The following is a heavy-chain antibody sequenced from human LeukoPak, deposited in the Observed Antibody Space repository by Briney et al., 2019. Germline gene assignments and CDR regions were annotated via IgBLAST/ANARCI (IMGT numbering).Heavy chain of an antibody. CDR1: GFTLSDYY. CDR3: ARAQYYDFWSGYGSHYYMDV. D-gene: IGHD3-3*01. CDR2: ISSSGSTI. Sequence: GGALRLSRAASGFTLSDYYMSWIRQAPRKGLEWVSYISSSGSTIYYADSVKGRFTISRDNAKNSLYLQMNSLRAEDTAVYYCARAQYYDFWSGYGSHYYMDVWGKGTTVTVSS. V-gene: IGHV3-11*01. J-gene: IGHJ6*03.